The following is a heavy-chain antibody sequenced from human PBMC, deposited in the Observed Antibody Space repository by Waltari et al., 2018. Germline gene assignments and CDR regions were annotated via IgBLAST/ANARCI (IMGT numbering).Heavy chain of an antibody. J-gene: IGHJ4*02. CDR3: ANTVTTPEGFDY. D-gene: IGHD4-17*01. CDR1: GYTFTVYY. V-gene: IGHV1-2*06. Sequence: QVQLVQSGAEVKKPVASVRVSCKPSGYTFTVYYMNWVRQAPGQGLGWVGRINPNSGGTNYAQKFQGRVTMSRDTSISTAYMELSRLRSDDTAVYYWANTVTTPEGFDYWGQGTLVTVSS. CDR2: INPNSGGT.